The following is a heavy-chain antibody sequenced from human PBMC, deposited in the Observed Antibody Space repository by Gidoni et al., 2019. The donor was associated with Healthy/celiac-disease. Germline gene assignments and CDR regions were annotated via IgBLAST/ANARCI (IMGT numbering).Heavy chain of an antibody. Sequence: QVQLQESGPGLVTPSPTLSLTCTVSGCSISSGSYYWSWIRQPAGKGLEWIGRIYTSGSTNYNPSLKSRVTISVDTSKNQFSLKLSSVTAADTAVYYCARGLLGWFDPWGQGTLVTVSS. V-gene: IGHV4-61*02. D-gene: IGHD2-15*01. CDR2: IYTSGST. CDR3: ARGLLGWFDP. J-gene: IGHJ5*02. CDR1: GCSISSGSYY.